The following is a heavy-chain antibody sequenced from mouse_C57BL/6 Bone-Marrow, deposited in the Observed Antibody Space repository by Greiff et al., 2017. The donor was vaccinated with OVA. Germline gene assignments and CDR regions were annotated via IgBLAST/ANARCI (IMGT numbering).Heavy chain of an antibody. V-gene: IGHV5-12*01. CDR3: ARLDAMDY. J-gene: IGHJ4*01. CDR1: GFTFSDFY. Sequence: EVMLVESGGGLVQPGGSLKLSCAASGFTFSDFYMYWIRQTPEKRLEWVAYISNGGGSTYYLDTVKGRFTISRDNAKNTLYLQMSRLKSEDTAMYYCARLDAMDYWGQGTSVTVSS. CDR2: ISNGGGST.